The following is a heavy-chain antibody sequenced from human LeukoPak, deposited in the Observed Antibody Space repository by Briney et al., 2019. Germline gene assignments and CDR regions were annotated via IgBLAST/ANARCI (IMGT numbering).Heavy chain of an antibody. J-gene: IGHJ4*02. V-gene: IGHV4-59*12. CDR1: GGSISSYY. CDR3: AKDQTWDVPHYFDY. D-gene: IGHD1-26*01. CDR2: MYYSGST. Sequence: SETLSLTCTVSGGSISSYYWSWIRQPPGKGLEWIGYMYYSGSTNYNPSLRSRVTISVDTSKNQFSLKLSSVTAADTAVYYCAKDQTWDVPHYFDYWGQGTQVTVSS.